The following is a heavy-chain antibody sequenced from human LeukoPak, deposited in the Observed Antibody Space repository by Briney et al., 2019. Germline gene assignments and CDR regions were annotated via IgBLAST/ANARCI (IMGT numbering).Heavy chain of an antibody. CDR3: ARGPIIAIAVADY. V-gene: IGHV3-21*01. CDR2: ISSSSSYI. D-gene: IGHD6-19*01. J-gene: IGHJ4*02. Sequence: GGSLRLSCAASGFTFSSYSMNWVRQAPGKGLEWVSSISSSSSYIYCADSVKGRFTISRDNAKNTLYLQMNSLRAEDTAVYYCARGPIIAIAVADYWGQGTLVTVSS. CDR1: GFTFSSYS.